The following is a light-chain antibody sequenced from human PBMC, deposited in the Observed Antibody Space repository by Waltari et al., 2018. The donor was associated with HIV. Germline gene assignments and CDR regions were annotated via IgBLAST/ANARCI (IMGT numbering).Light chain of an antibody. CDR1: QSINDY. CDR3: PQSYNMHT. V-gene: IGKV1-39*01. J-gene: IGKJ2*01. CDR2: GAS. Sequence: IQRTQSPPALSASVGDRVTITCRTSQSINDYLNWYQHTPGPAPNLLIYGASTLERGVPSRFSGSGSGSDFTLTISRLPPEDFAIYYGPQSYNMHTFGQGTKVDI.